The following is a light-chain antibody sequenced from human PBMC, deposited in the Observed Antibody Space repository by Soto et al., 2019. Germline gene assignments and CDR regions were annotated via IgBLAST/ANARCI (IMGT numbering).Light chain of an antibody. Sequence: QSVLTQPPSASGPPGQTVTISCSGSSPNIGSNYVHWYQQFPGTAPKLLIYRSDQRPSGVPDRFSGSKSGTSASLAISGLRSEDEADYYCAAWDESLSSRVFGGGTKLTVL. V-gene: IGLV1-47*01. CDR1: SPNIGSNY. CDR3: AAWDESLSSRV. CDR2: RSD. J-gene: IGLJ2*01.